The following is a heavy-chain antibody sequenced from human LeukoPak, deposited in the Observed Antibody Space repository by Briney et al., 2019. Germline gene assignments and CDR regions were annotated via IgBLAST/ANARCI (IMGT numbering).Heavy chain of an antibody. V-gene: IGHV4-59*01. CDR1: GGSISSYY. CDR2: IYYSGST. D-gene: IGHD1-26*01. CDR3: ASVSGSYVVDY. J-gene: IGHJ4*02. Sequence: SETLSLTCTVSGGSISSYYWSWTRQPPGKGLEWIGYIYYSGSTNYNPSLKSRVTISVDTSKNQFSLKLSSVTAADTAVYYCASVSGSYVVDYWGQGTLVTVSS.